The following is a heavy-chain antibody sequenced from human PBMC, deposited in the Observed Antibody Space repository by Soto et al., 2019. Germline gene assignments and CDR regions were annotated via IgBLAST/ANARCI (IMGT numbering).Heavy chain of an antibody. J-gene: IGHJ3*02. CDR1: GFTFDDYA. CDR3: AKEGDI. V-gene: IGHV3-9*01. CDR2: ISWNSANI. Sequence: EVQLVESGGGLVQPGRSLRLSCAASGFTFDDYAMHWVRQAPGKGLEWVSAISWNSANIGYADSVKGRFTISRDNAKNSLYLPMSSLRPEDTALYYCAKEGDIWGQGTVVTVSS.